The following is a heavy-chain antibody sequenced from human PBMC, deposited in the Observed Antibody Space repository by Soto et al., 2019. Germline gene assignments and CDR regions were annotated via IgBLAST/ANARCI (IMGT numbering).Heavy chain of an antibody. V-gene: IGHV3-30*18. CDR2: ISYDGSNK. J-gene: IGHJ4*02. CDR1: GTAFSSYG. CDR3: AKTMIGTYYFDY. D-gene: IGHD3-22*01. Sequence: GGPLRPSCAASGTAFSSYGMHGVRQAPGKGLEWVAVISYDGSNKYYADSVKGRFTISRDNSKNTLYLQMNSLRAEDTAVHYCAKTMIGTYYFDYWGQGTLVTVSS.